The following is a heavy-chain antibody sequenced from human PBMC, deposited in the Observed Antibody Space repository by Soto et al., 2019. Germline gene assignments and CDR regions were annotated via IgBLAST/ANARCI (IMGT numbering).Heavy chain of an antibody. J-gene: IGHJ4*02. CDR2: INPNSGGT. Sequence: QVQLVQSGAEVKKPGASVKVSCKASGYTFTGYYMHWVRQAPGQGLEWMGWINPNSGGTNYAQKFQGWVTMTRDTCISTAYMELSRLRSDDTAVYYCARGGYCSGGSCPLDYWGQGTLVTVAS. CDR3: ARGGYCSGGSCPLDY. V-gene: IGHV1-2*04. D-gene: IGHD2-15*01. CDR1: GYTFTGYY.